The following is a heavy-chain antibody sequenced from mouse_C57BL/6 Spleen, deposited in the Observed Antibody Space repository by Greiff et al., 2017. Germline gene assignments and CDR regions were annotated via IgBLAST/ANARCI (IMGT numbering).Heavy chain of an antibody. CDR1: GYTFTSYG. Sequence: QVQLQQSGAELARPGASVKLSCKASGYTFTSYGISWVKQRTGQGLEWIGEIYPRSGNTYYNEKFKGKATLTADKSSSTAYMELRSLTSEDSAVYFCASEGNYEEDWFAYWGQGTLVTVSA. D-gene: IGHD2-1*01. CDR2: IYPRSGNT. CDR3: ASEGNYEEDWFAY. V-gene: IGHV1-81*01. J-gene: IGHJ3*01.